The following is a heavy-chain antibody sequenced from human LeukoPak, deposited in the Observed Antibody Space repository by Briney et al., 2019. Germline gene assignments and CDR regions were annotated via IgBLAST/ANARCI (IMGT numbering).Heavy chain of an antibody. V-gene: IGHV4-39*02. CDR1: GGSLTSSRFF. Sequence: PSETLSLTCTVSGGSLTSSRFFWNWIRQPPGKGLEWIGEINHSGSTNYNPSLKSRVTISVDTSKKQFSLTLRSLTAADTAVYYCARDPTTVITLPYYFDDWGQGILVTVSS. J-gene: IGHJ4*02. D-gene: IGHD4-23*01. CDR3: ARDPTTVITLPYYFDD. CDR2: INHSGST.